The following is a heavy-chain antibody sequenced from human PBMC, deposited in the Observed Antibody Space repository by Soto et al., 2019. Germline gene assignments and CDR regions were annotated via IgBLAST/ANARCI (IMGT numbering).Heavy chain of an antibody. CDR3: ARTIIAAAGPDNWFDP. V-gene: IGHV4-31*03. CDR1: GGSISSGGYY. J-gene: IGHJ5*02. CDR2: IYYSGST. Sequence: QVQLQESGPGLVKPSQTLSLTCTVSGGSISSGGYYWSWIRQHPGKGLEWIGYIYYSGSTYYNPSLKGRVTISVDTSKNQFSLRLSSVTAADTAVYYCARTIIAAAGPDNWFDPWGQGTLVTVSS. D-gene: IGHD6-13*01.